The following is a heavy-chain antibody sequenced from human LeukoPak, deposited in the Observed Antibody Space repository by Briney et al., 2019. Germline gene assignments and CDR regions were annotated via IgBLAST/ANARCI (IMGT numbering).Heavy chain of an antibody. D-gene: IGHD3-10*01. V-gene: IGHV3-30*04. CDR3: AREMVRGVIIYYYYGMDV. Sequence: PGRSLRLSCAASGFTFSSYAMHWVCQAPGQGLGWVAVISYDGSNKYYADSVKGRFTVSRDNSKNTLYLQMNSLRAEDTAVYYCAREMVRGVIIYYYYGMDVWGKGTTVTVSS. J-gene: IGHJ6*04. CDR2: ISYDGSNK. CDR1: GFTFSSYA.